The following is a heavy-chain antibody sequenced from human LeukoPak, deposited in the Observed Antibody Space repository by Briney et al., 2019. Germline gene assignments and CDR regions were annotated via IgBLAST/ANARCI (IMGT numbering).Heavy chain of an antibody. V-gene: IGHV4-31*03. CDR3: ARDLYFCEGSGVPRNWYFDL. J-gene: IGHJ2*01. CDR1: GGSISSGGYY. Sequence: SETLSLTCTVSGGSISSGGYYWSWIRQRPGKGLEWIGYIYYSGSTYYNPSLKSRVTISVDTSKNQFSLKLSSVTAEDTAVYYCARDLYFCEGSGVPRNWYFDLWGRGTLVTVSS. CDR2: IYYSGST. D-gene: IGHD3-22*01.